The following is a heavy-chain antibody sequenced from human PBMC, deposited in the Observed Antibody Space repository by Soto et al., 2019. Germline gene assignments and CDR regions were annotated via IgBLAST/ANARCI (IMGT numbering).Heavy chain of an antibody. V-gene: IGHV1-8*01. J-gene: IGHJ2*01. CDR2: MNPKSGNT. Sequence: QVQLVQSGAEVKKPGASVMVSCKASGYTFGNNDINWVRQATGQGLEWMGWMNPKSGNTGFAQKFQGRVTMTRDTSTTTADMELSSLRSEDTAVYYCARVTRTWYFDLWCPGTLLTVSS. CDR3: ARVTRTWYFDL. CDR1: GYTFGNND.